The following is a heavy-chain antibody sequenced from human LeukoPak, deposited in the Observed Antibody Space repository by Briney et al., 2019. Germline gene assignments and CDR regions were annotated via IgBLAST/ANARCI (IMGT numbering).Heavy chain of an antibody. Sequence: GESLKISCKGSGYSFTSYWIGWVRQLPGKGLGWLGIIYPGDSDTRYSPSFQGQVTISADKSISTTYLQWSSLKASDTAMYYCARHIRGYCSSTSFPWYFDYWGQGTLVTVSS. V-gene: IGHV5-51*01. CDR3: ARHIRGYCSSTSFPWYFDY. CDR2: IYPGDSDT. D-gene: IGHD2-2*01. J-gene: IGHJ4*02. CDR1: GYSFTSYW.